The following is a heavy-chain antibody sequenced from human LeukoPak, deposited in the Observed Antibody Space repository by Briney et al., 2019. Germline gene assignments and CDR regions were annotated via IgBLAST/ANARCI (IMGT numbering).Heavy chain of an antibody. Sequence: GGSLRLSCGASGFTFSSYAMSWVRQAPGKGLEWVSAISGSGGSTYYADSVKGRFTISRDNSKNTLYLQMNSLRAEDTAVYYCAKYGAKSYYYDSSGYYSFDYWGQGTLVTVSS. V-gene: IGHV3-23*01. CDR1: GFTFSSYA. CDR2: ISGSGGST. J-gene: IGHJ4*02. CDR3: AKYGAKSYYYDSSGYYSFDY. D-gene: IGHD3-22*01.